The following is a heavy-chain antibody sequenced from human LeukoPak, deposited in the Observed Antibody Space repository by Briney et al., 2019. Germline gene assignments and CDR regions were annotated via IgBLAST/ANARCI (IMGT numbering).Heavy chain of an antibody. CDR3: ARKLGIAVGDYYYYGLDV. Sequence: SETLSLTCTVSGGSVSGGSYYWSWIRQPPGKGLEWIGYFYYTGSTNYNPSLKSRVTISVDTSKNQFSLRLSSVTAADTAVYYCARKLGIAVGDYYYYGLDVWGQGTTVTVSS. CDR1: GGSVSGGSYY. V-gene: IGHV4-61*01. CDR2: FYYTGST. J-gene: IGHJ6*02. D-gene: IGHD6-19*01.